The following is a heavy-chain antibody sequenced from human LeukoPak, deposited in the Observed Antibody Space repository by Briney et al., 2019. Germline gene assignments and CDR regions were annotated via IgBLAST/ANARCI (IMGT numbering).Heavy chain of an antibody. CDR3: ARAVAGRTGYFDY. Sequence: PSETLSLTCTVSGGSISSYYWSWIRQPPGKGLEWIGYIYYSGSTNYNPSLKSRVTIPVDTSMNQFSLKLSSVTAADTAVYYCARAVAGRTGYFDYWGQGTLVTVSS. CDR2: IYYSGST. V-gene: IGHV4-59*01. CDR1: GGSISSYY. D-gene: IGHD3-10*01. J-gene: IGHJ4*02.